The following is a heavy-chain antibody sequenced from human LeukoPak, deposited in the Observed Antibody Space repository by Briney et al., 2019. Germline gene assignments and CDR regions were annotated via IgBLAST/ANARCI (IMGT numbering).Heavy chain of an antibody. CDR2: IYHSGST. CDR1: GGSISSGDYY. CDR3: ARDGSNYYDSTAGLDP. D-gene: IGHD3-22*01. J-gene: IGHJ5*02. Sequence: SQTLSLTCTVSGGSISSGDYYWSWIRQPPGKGLEWIGYIYHSGSTYYNPSLEGRVTISVDRSKNQFSLKLSSVTAADTAVYYCARDGSNYYDSTAGLDPWGQGTLVTVSS. V-gene: IGHV4-30-2*01.